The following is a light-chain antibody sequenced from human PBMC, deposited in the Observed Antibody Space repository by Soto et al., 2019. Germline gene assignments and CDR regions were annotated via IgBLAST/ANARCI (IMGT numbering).Light chain of an antibody. J-gene: IGKJ5*01. V-gene: IGKV3-15*01. CDR1: QSVSSN. CDR2: GAS. CDR3: QQYNNWIT. Sequence: LTHSPDTLPVPPRDRATVSCRASQSVSSNLAWYQQKPGQAPRLLIYGASTRATGIPARFSGSGSGTEFTLTISSLQSEDFAVYYCQQYNNWITFGQGTRLEIK.